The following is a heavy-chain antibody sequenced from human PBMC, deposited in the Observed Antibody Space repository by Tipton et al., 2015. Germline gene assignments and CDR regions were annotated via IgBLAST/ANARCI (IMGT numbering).Heavy chain of an antibody. CDR1: GGSVSSSSYY. CDR3: ACQDYDSLTRDYQTVDY. CDR2: IYYIGST. Sequence: TLSLTCAVSGGSVSSSSYYWGWIRQPPGKGLEWIGTIYYIGSTSYNPSLKSRVTISVDTSKNQFSLKLSSVTAADTAVYYCACQDYDSLTRDYQTVDYWGQGTLVTVSS. D-gene: IGHD3-9*01. J-gene: IGHJ4*02. V-gene: IGHV4-39*01.